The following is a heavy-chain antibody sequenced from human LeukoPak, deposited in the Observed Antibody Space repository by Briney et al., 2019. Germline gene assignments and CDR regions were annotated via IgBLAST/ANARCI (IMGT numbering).Heavy chain of an antibody. D-gene: IGHD4/OR15-4a*01. CDR3: ARGGAMHYYYCYMDV. V-gene: IGHV1-69*05. CDR2: IIPIFGTA. CDR1: GGTFSSYA. Sequence: ASVKVFCKASGGTFSSYAISWVRQAPGQGLEWMGGIIPIFGTANYAQKFQGRVTITTDESTSTAYMELSSLRSEDTAVYYCARGGAMHYYYCYMDVWGKGTTVTVSS. J-gene: IGHJ6*03.